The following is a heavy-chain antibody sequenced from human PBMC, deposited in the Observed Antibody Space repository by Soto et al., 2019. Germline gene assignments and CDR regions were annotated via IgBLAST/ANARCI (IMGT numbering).Heavy chain of an antibody. V-gene: IGHV4-39*07. CDR1: GGSISSNNYY. Sequence: SETLSLTCFVSGGSISSNNYYWGWIRQPPGKGLEWIGCIYYSRSTNYNPSLKSRVTISVDTSKNQFSLKLSSVTAADTAVYYCARYMIVGSLDAFDIWGQGTMVTVSS. D-gene: IGHD3-22*01. J-gene: IGHJ3*02. CDR3: ARYMIVGSLDAFDI. CDR2: IYYSRST.